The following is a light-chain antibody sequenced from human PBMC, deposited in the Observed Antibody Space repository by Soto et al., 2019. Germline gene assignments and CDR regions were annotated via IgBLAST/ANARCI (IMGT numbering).Light chain of an antibody. CDR1: SSNIGAGYD. CDR2: GNT. Sequence: QSALTQPPSVSGAPGQRVTISCTGSSSNIGAGYDVHWYQHLPGTAPRLLLFGNTNRPSGVPDRFSGSQSGTSASLAITGLQAGDEADYYCQSYDSSLSGWVFGGGTKVTVL. CDR3: QSYDSSLSGWV. J-gene: IGLJ3*02. V-gene: IGLV1-40*01.